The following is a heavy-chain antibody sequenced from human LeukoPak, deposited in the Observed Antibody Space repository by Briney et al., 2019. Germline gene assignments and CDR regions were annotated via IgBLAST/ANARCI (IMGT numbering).Heavy chain of an antibody. CDR3: ARVKTAIFGVETGAFDI. D-gene: IGHD3-3*01. V-gene: IGHV1-2*02. J-gene: IGHJ3*02. CDR1: GYTFTHYY. Sequence: ASVKVSCKASGYTFTHYYMHWVRQAPGQGLEWMGWINPNSGGTNYAQKFQGRVTMTRDTSINTAYMELSRLRSDDTAVYYCARVKTAIFGVETGAFDIWGQGTMVTVSS. CDR2: INPNSGGT.